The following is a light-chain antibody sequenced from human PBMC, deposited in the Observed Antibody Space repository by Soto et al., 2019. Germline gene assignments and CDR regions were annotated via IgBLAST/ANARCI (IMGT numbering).Light chain of an antibody. V-gene: IGKV3-20*01. Sequence: EIVLTQSPGTLSLSPGERATLSCRASQSGGYSYLAWYQQKPGQAPRLLIYGASSRATGIPDRFSGSGSGTAFTLTISRLEPEDFAGYYCQQYGSSPYTFGQGTKLDIK. CDR1: QSGGYSY. CDR2: GAS. CDR3: QQYGSSPYT. J-gene: IGKJ2*01.